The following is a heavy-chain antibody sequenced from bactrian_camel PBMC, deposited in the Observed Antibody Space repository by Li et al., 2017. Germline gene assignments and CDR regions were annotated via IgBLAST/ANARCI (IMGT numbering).Heavy chain of an antibody. Sequence: HVQLVESGGGSVQAGESLTLSCVASSYTFGKCCMFWYRQAPGKGRELVSRIMPTGDTTYVDSVKGRFTISQDNAKNKGYLQMNSLKPVDTAMYYCAARGPYCYTKLSVRDFTYWGQGTQVTVS. CDR3: AARGPYCYTKLSVRDFTY. CDR1: SYTFGKCC. CDR2: IMPTGDT. J-gene: IGHJ6*01. V-gene: IGHV3S56*01. D-gene: IGHD2*01.